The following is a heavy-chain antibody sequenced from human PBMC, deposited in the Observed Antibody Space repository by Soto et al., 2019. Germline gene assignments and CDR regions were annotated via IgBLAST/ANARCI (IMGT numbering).Heavy chain of an antibody. CDR2: IDPSDSYT. Sequence: GESLKISCKGSGYSFTSYWISWVRQMPGKGLEWMGRIDPSDSYTNYSPSFQGHVTISADKSISTAYLQWSSLKASDTAMYYCARQSTDLQTPNYYYYYGMDVWGQGTTVTVSS. D-gene: IGHD1-1*01. J-gene: IGHJ6*02. CDR3: ARQSTDLQTPNYYYYYGMDV. V-gene: IGHV5-10-1*01. CDR1: GYSFTSYW.